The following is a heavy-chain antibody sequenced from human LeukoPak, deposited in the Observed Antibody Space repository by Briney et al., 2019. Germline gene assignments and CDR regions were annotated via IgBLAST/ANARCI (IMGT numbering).Heavy chain of an antibody. J-gene: IGHJ4*02. Sequence: ASETLSLICTVPGGSISNYYWSWIRQPPGKGLEWIGHFSYSGSTNSNPSLKGRVTISVDTSKHQFSLRLNSVTAADTAVYYCARHPYTAMAHFDYWGQGTLVIVSS. CDR1: GGSISNYY. V-gene: IGHV4-59*08. CDR3: ARHPYTAMAHFDY. CDR2: FSYSGST. D-gene: IGHD5-18*01.